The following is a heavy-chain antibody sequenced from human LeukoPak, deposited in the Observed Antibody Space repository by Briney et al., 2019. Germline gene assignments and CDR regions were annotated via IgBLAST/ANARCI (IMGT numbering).Heavy chain of an antibody. V-gene: IGHV4-34*01. D-gene: IGHD4-23*01. CDR2: INHSGST. J-gene: IGHJ4*02. Sequence: SETLSLTCAVYGGSFSGYYWSWIRQPPGKGLEWIGEINHSGSTNYNPSLKSRVTISVDTSKNQFSLKLSSVTAADTAVYYCARLTVVTPRAFDYWGQGTLVTVSS. CDR1: GGSFSGYY. CDR3: ARLTVVTPRAFDY.